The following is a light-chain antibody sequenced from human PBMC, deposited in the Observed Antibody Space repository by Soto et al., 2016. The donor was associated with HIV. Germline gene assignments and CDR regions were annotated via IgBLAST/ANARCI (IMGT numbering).Light chain of an antibody. J-gene: IGLJ3*02. Sequence: SYELTQPPSVSVAPGKTASITCGGDNIGRKGVHWYQQKPGQAPVLVIYDEKKRPSGTPGRFSGSNSGNMATLTISRVEAGDEADYYCQVWDSNSDHWVFGGGTKVTVL. CDR3: QVWDSNSDHWV. CDR2: DEK. CDR1: NIGRKG. V-gene: IGLV3-21*04.